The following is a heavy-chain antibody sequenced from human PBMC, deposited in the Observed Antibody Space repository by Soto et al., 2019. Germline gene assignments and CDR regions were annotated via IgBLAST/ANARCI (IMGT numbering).Heavy chain of an antibody. J-gene: IGHJ4*02. D-gene: IGHD6-19*01. V-gene: IGHV4-31*03. CDR1: SGSISSGAYY. CDR3: ARQNQYSTGSYYFDY. Sequence: SETLSLTCTVSSGSISSGAYYWSWIRQHPGKGLEWIGYIYYNGSPYYNPSLRGRVTMSLATAQNQFSLRLSYVTAADTAVYFCARQNQYSTGSYYFDYWGQGSLVTVSS. CDR2: IYYNGSP.